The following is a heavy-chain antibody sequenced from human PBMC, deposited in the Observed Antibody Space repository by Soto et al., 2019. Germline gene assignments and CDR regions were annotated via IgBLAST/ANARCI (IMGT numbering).Heavy chain of an antibody. V-gene: IGHV3-15*01. Sequence: GGSLRLSCAASGLIFSDVWMTWVRQAPGKGLEWVGRIKTKPDDGTIDYAAPVRGRFTISRDDSKNTLYLQMTSLTPDDTGVYYCTTSNLGVDFWGPGALVTVSS. D-gene: IGHD1-1*01. CDR2: IKTKPDDGTI. CDR1: GLIFSDVW. J-gene: IGHJ4*02. CDR3: TTSNLGVDF.